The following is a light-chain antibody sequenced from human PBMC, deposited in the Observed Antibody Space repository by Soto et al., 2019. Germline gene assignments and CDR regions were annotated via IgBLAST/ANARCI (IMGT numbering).Light chain of an antibody. CDR2: AAS. V-gene: IGKV1-6*01. CDR3: LQGYNYPHT. Sequence: AIQMTQSPSSLSASVGDRVTITCRASQDIRNDLGWYQQKPGKAPNLLIYAASTLQIGVPSRFRGRGSGTDFTLTISSLQPEDFATYYCLQGYNYPHTFGPGTKVDIK. J-gene: IGKJ3*01. CDR1: QDIRND.